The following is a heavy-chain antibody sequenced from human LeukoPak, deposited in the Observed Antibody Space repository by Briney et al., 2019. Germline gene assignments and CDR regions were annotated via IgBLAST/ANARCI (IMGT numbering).Heavy chain of an antibody. J-gene: IGHJ4*02. V-gene: IGHV4-39*01. CDR3: ARHINTMATPFDY. CDR1: GGSISSSSYY. CDR2: IYYSGST. D-gene: IGHD3-10*01. Sequence: SETLSLTCTVSGGSISSSSYYWGWIRQPPGKGLVWIGSIYYSGSTYYNPSLKSRVTISVDTSKNQFSLKLSSVTAADTAVYYCARHINTMATPFDYWGQGTLVTVSS.